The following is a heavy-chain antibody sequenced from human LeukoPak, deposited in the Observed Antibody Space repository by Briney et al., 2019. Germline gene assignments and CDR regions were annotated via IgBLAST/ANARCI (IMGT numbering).Heavy chain of an antibody. CDR3: AKLFGDYYGSGSLYYYYMDV. V-gene: IGHV3-30*02. Sequence: GGSLRLSCAASGFTFSSYSMNWVRQAPGKGLEWVAFIRYDGSNKYYADSVKGRFTISRDNSKNTLYLQMNSLRAEDTAVYYCAKLFGDYYGSGSLYYYYMDVWGKGTTVTISS. CDR1: GFTFSSYS. CDR2: IRYDGSNK. D-gene: IGHD3-10*01. J-gene: IGHJ6*03.